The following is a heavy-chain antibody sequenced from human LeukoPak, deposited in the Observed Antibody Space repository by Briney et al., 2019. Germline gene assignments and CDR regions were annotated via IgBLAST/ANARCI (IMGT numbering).Heavy chain of an antibody. CDR2: ISAYNGNT. D-gene: IGHD3-10*01. V-gene: IGHV1-18*01. J-gene: IGHJ4*02. CDR3: ARGRFGELLWDY. Sequence: ASVKVSCKASGYTFTSYGIGWVRQAPGQGLEWMGWISAYNGNTNYAQKLQGRVTMTTDTSTSTAHMELRSLRSDDTAVYYCARGRFGELLWDYWGQGTLVTVSS. CDR1: GYTFTSYG.